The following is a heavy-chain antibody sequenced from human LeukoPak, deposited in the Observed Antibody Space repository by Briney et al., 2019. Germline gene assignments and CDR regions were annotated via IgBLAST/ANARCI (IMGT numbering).Heavy chain of an antibody. CDR3: ARGEDSSGYWPGLDY. CDR2: IYYSGST. V-gene: IGHV4-61*01. D-gene: IGHD3-22*01. Sequence: SETLSLTCTVSGGSVSSGSYYWSWIRQPPGKGLEWIGYIYYSGSTNYNPSLKSRVTMSVDTSKNQFSLKLRSVTAADTAVYYCARGEDSSGYWPGLDYWGQGTLVTVSS. J-gene: IGHJ4*02. CDR1: GGSVSSGSYY.